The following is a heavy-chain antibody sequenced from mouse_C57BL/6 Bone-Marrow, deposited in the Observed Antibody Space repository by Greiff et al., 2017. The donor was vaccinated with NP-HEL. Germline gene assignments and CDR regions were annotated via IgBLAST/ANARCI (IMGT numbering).Heavy chain of an antibody. D-gene: IGHD1-1*01. CDR3: ARKGITTVVGAMDY. J-gene: IGHJ4*01. V-gene: IGHV2-2*01. CDR2: IWSGGST. Sequence: QVQLKQSGPGLVQPSQSLSITFTVSGFSLTSYGVHWVRQSPGKGLEWLGVIWSGGSTDYNAALISRLSISKDNSKSQVFCKMNSLQADETARYYGARKGITTVVGAMDYWGQGTSVTVSS. CDR1: GFSLTSYG.